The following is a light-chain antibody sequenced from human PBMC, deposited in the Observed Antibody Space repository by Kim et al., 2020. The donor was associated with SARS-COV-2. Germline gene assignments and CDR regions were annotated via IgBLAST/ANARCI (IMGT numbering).Light chain of an antibody. CDR1: NIGRKS. CDR2: YDS. CDR3: QVWDSSSAPRV. J-gene: IGLJ3*02. V-gene: IGLV3-21*04. Sequence: SYELTQPPSVSVAPGKTARITCGGNNIGRKSVPWYQQKPGQAPVLVIYYDSDRPSGIPERFSGSNSGNTATLTISRVEAGDEADYYCQVWDSSSAPRVFGEGTQLTVL.